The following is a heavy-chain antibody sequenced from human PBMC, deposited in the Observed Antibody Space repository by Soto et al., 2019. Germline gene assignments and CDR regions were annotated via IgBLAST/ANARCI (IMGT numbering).Heavy chain of an antibody. CDR2: ISSSGGST. J-gene: IGHJ4*02. D-gene: IGHD3-3*01. CDR1: GFTFSSYA. V-gene: IGHV3-23*01. Sequence: GGSLRLSCAASGFTFSSYAMSWVRQAPGKGLEWVSAISSSGGSTYYADSVKGRFTISRDNSKNTLDLQVNSLRAEDTAVYYCARDKRDLRFLEWSYYFDYWGQGTLVTVSS. CDR3: ARDKRDLRFLEWSYYFDY.